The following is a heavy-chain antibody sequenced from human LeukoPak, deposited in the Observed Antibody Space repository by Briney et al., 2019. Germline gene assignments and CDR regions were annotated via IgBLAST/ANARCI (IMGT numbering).Heavy chain of an antibody. CDR1: GGSFSGYY. Sequence: SETLFLTCAVYGGSFSGYYWSWIRQPPGKGLEWIGEINHSGSTNYNPSLKSRVTISVDTSKNQFSLKLSSVTAADTAVYYCARSLIAAAGTRYFDYWGQGTLVTVSS. CDR3: ARSLIAAAGTRYFDY. CDR2: INHSGST. D-gene: IGHD6-13*01. V-gene: IGHV4-34*01. J-gene: IGHJ4*02.